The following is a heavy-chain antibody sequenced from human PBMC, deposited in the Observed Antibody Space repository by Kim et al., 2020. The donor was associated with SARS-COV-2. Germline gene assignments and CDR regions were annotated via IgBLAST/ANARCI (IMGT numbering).Heavy chain of an antibody. D-gene: IGHD3-3*01. CDR1: GYTLTELS. V-gene: IGHV1-24*01. CDR2: FDPEDGET. J-gene: IGHJ4*02. CDR3: ALARITIFGVVPLDY. Sequence: ASVKVSCKVSGYTLTELSMHWVRQAPGKGLEWMGGFDPEDGETIYAQKFQGRVNMTEDTSTDTAYMELSSLRSEDTAVYYCALARITIFGVVPLDYWGQGTLVTVSS.